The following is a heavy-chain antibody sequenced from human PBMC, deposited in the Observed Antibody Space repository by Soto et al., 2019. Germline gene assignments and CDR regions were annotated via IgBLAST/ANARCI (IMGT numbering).Heavy chain of an antibody. V-gene: IGHV1-69*13. D-gene: IGHD1-26*01. CDR2: IIPIFGSA. Sequence: SVKVSCKASGGTFSSYAISWVRQAPGQGLEWMGGIIPIFGSANYAQKFQGRVTITADESTSTAYMELSSLRSEDTAVYYCARGTMGATKPFDYWGQGTLVTVSS. CDR3: ARGTMGATKPFDY. J-gene: IGHJ4*02. CDR1: GGTFSSYA.